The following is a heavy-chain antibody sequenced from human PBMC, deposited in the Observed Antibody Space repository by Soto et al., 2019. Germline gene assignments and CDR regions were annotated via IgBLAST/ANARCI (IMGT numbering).Heavy chain of an antibody. V-gene: IGHV4-34*01. CDR2: INHSGGT. D-gene: IGHD6-13*01. CDR3: ARVRQQLVPIYYYYYGMDV. Sequence: SETLSLTCAVYGGSFSGYYWSWIRQPPGKGLEWIGEINHSGGTNYNPSLKSRVTISVDTSKNQFSLKLSSVTAADTAVYYCARVRQQLVPIYYYYYGMDVWGQGTTVTAP. J-gene: IGHJ6*02. CDR1: GGSFSGYY.